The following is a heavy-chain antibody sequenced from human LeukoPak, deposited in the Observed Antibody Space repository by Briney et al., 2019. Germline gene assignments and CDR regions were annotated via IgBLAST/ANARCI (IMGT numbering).Heavy chain of an antibody. V-gene: IGHV3-11*04. CDR3: ARVRPGSSGSYYRTS. Sequence: GGSLRLSCVGAGFPFSDFHMSWIRQAPGKGLEWVSYITSGGGFKYYADSVKGRFSISRDDSKNSVFLQMNSLRVEDTAVYYSARVRPGSSGSYYRTSWGQGTLVTVSS. CDR1: GFPFSDFH. CDR2: ITSGGGFK. J-gene: IGHJ4*02. D-gene: IGHD3-22*01.